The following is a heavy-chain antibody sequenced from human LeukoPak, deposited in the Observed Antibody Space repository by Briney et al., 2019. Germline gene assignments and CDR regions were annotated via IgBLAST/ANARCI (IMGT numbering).Heavy chain of an antibody. V-gene: IGHV4-4*07. CDR2: IYTSGST. CDR1: GGSISSYY. D-gene: IGHD3-10*01. J-gene: IGHJ3*02. Sequence: SETLSLTCTVSGGSISSYYWSWIRQPTGKGLEWIGRIYTSGSTNCNPSLKSRVTMSVDTSKNQFSLKLSSVTAADTAVYYCAREGVRGSDAFDIWGQGTMVTVSS. CDR3: AREGVRGSDAFDI.